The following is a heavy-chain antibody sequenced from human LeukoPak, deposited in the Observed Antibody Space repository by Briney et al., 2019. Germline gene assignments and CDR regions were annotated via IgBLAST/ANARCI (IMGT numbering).Heavy chain of an antibody. V-gene: IGHV1-69*13. Sequence: ASAKVSRKASGGTFSSYAISWVRQAPGQGLEWMGGIIPIFGTANYAQKFQGRVTITADESTSTAYMELSSLRSEDTAVYYCARDPEDIVVVPAAIGEVWFDPWGQGTLVTVSS. CDR2: IIPIFGTA. CDR3: ARDPEDIVVVPAAIGEVWFDP. J-gene: IGHJ5*02. CDR1: GGTFSSYA. D-gene: IGHD2-2*02.